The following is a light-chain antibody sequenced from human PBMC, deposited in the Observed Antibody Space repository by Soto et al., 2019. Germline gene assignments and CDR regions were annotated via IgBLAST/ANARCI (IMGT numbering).Light chain of an antibody. CDR2: DAS. CDR1: QSVSSS. V-gene: IGKV3-11*01. Sequence: EIVLTQSPATLSLSPGERATLSCGASQSVSSSLAWYQQKPGQAPRLLIYDASNRATGIPARFSGSGSGTDFTLTISSLEPEDFAVYYCQQRSNWPRTFGQGTKLEIK. CDR3: QQRSNWPRT. J-gene: IGKJ2*01.